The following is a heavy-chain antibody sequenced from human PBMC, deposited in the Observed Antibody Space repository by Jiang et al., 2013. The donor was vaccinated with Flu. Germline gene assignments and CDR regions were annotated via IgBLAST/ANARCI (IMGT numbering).Heavy chain of an antibody. CDR1: GFTFSSYA. CDR2: ISSSSSYI. V-gene: IGHV3-21*01. CDR3: ARGSRSYYYDSSGYYYFDY. J-gene: IGHJ4*02. Sequence: QLVESGEGLVQPGGSLRLSCAASGFTFSSYAMNWVRQAPGKGLEWVSSISSSSSYIYYADSVKGRFTISRDNAKNSLYLQMNSLRAEDTAVYYCARGSRSYYYDSSGYYYFDYWGQGTLVTVSS. D-gene: IGHD3-22*01.